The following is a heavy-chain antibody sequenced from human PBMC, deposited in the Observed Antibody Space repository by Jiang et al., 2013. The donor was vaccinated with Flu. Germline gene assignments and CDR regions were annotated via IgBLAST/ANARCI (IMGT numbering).Heavy chain of an antibody. D-gene: IGHD6-13*01. J-gene: IGHJ5*02. CDR1: GFTFSSYA. CDR2: ISYDGSNK. CDR3: ARGRSAAGTEWFDP. V-gene: IGHV3-30-3*01. Sequence: GFTFSSYAMHWVRQAPGKGLEWVAVISYDGSNKYYADSVKGRFTISRDNSKNTLYLQMNSLRAEDTAVYYCARGRSAAGTEWFDPWGQGTLVTVSS.